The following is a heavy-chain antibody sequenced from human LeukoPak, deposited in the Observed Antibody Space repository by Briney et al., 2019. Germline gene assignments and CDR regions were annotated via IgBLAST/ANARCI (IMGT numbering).Heavy chain of an antibody. CDR3: ARVSAPYDSSGWYYFDY. D-gene: IGHD3-22*01. CDR2: ISYDGSNK. Sequence: PGGSLRLSCAASGFTFSGYAMHWVRQAPGKGLEWVAVISYDGSNKYYADSVKGRFTISRDNSKNTLYLQMNSLRAEDTAVYYCARVSAPYDSSGWYYFDYGGQGTLVTVPS. J-gene: IGHJ4*02. V-gene: IGHV3-30-3*01. CDR1: GFTFSGYA.